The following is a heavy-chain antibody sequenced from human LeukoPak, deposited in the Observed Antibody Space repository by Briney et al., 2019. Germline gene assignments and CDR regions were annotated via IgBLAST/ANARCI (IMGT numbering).Heavy chain of an antibody. Sequence: ASVKVSCKASGYTFTSYDINWVRQATGQGLEWMGWMNPNSGNTGYAQKFQGRVTMTRNTSISTAYMELSSLRSEDTAVYYCANLVATIPVNYYYYGMDVWGKGTTVTVSS. V-gene: IGHV1-8*01. D-gene: IGHD5-12*01. CDR3: ANLVATIPVNYYYYGMDV. J-gene: IGHJ6*04. CDR2: MNPNSGNT. CDR1: GYTFTSYD.